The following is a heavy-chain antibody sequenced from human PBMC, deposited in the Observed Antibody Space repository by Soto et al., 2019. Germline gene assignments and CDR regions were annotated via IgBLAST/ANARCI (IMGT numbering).Heavy chain of an antibody. CDR2: INHSGST. Sequence: SETRSLTCAVYGGSFSGYYWSWIRQPPGKGLEWIGEINHSGSTNYNPSLKSRVTISVDTSKNQFSLKLSSVTAADTAVYYCARREAHFWSGYYNWFDPWGQGTLVTVSS. CDR3: ARREAHFWSGYYNWFDP. CDR1: GGSFSGYY. D-gene: IGHD3-3*02. J-gene: IGHJ5*02. V-gene: IGHV4-34*01.